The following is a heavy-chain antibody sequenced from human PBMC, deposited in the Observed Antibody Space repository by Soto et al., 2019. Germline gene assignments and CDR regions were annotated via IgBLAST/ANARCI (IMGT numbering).Heavy chain of an antibody. CDR3: ARDLVAVAGTAPDAFDI. D-gene: IGHD6-19*01. V-gene: IGHV1-18*01. CDR1: GGTFSSYA. J-gene: IGHJ3*02. Sequence: GASVKVSCKASGGTFSSYAISWVRQAPGQGLEWMGWVSAYNGNTNYAQKLQGRVTMTTDTSTSTAYMELRSLRSDDTAVYYCARDLVAVAGTAPDAFDIWGQGTMVTVSS. CDR2: VSAYNGNT.